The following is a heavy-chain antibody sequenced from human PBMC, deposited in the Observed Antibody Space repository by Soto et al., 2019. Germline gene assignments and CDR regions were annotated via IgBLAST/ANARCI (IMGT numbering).Heavy chain of an antibody. V-gene: IGHV1-69*13. CDR2: IIPIFGTA. CDR3: ARAFRYNWNDGDDAFDI. CDR1: GGTFSSYA. J-gene: IGHJ3*02. D-gene: IGHD1-20*01. Sequence: SVKVSCKASGGTFSSYAISWVRQAPGQGLEWMGGIIPIFGTANYAQKFQGRVTITADESTSTAYMELSSLRSEDTAVYYCARAFRYNWNDGDDAFDIWGQGTMVTVSS.